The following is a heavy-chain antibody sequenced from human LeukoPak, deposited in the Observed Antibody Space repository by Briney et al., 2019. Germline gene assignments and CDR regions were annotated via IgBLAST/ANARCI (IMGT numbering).Heavy chain of an antibody. CDR1: DGSINSYY. D-gene: IGHD3-3*01. J-gene: IGHJ6*02. CDR2: IYYSGST. CDR3: ARDYDFWSGSYYYYYGMDV. V-gene: IGHV4-59*01. Sequence: PSETLSLTCSVSDGSINSYYWSWIRQPPGKGLEWLGYIYYSGSTNYNPSLKSRVTISVDTSKNQFSLKLSSVTAADTAVYYCARDYDFWSGSYYYYYGMDVWGQGTTVTVSS.